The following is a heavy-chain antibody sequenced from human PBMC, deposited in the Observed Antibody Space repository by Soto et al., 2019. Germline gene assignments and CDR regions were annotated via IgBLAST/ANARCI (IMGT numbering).Heavy chain of an antibody. D-gene: IGHD5-12*01. CDR1: GGSISSGDYY. CDR3: ARVYLSGKYYFDY. CDR2: IYYSGST. V-gene: IGHV4-30-4*01. Sequence: SETLSLTCTVSGGSISSGDYYWSWIRQPPGKGLEWIGYIYYSGSTYYNPSLKSRVTISVDTSKNQFSLKLSSVTAADTAVYYCARVYLSGKYYFDYWGQGTLVTVSS. J-gene: IGHJ4*02.